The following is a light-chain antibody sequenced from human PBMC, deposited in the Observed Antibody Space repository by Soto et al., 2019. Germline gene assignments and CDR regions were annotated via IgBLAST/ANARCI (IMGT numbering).Light chain of an antibody. Sequence: DIPLTQSPSTLSASVGERVTITCRASQTVNTWLAWYQHKPGKDPKLLIYDASVLETGVPSRFSGFSSGTEFTLTISSLQPDDFATYCCQQYNSYSPEGLTFGGGTKVEI. CDR3: QQYNSYSPEGLT. V-gene: IGKV1-5*01. J-gene: IGKJ4*01. CDR2: DAS. CDR1: QTVNTW.